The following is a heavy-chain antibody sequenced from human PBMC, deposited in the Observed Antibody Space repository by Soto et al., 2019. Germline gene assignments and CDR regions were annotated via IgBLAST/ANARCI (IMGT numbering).Heavy chain of an antibody. D-gene: IGHD3-22*01. CDR2: IYWDDTK. Sequence: QITLKESGPTLVKPTQTLTLICTFSGFSLSSSGVGVGWIRQPPGKALEWVALIYWDDTKRYSPSLKSGLTITTDTSKDQVVLTMTNMDPVDTSTYYCAHIRVTMIVGAGYFQHWGQGTLVTVSS. V-gene: IGHV2-5*02. CDR1: GFSLSSSGVG. J-gene: IGHJ1*01. CDR3: AHIRVTMIVGAGYFQH.